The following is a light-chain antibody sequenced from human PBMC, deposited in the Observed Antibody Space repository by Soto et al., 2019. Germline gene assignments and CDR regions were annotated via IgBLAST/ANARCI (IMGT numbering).Light chain of an antibody. Sequence: EIVMTQSPATLSVSPGERATLSCRASQSVSSNLAWYQQNPGQAPRLLIYGASTRATGIPARFSGSGSGTELTLTISSLQSEDFAVYYCQQYNNWPLEFTFGQGTKLEIK. CDR3: QQYNNWPLEFT. V-gene: IGKV3-15*01. CDR2: GAS. CDR1: QSVSSN. J-gene: IGKJ2*01.